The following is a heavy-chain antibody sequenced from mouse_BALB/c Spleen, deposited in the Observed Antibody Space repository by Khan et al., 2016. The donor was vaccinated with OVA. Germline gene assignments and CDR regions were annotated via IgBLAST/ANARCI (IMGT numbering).Heavy chain of an antibody. CDR1: GYTFTSYW. D-gene: IGHD3-2*02. J-gene: IGHJ2*01. CDR2: IYPGTANS. Sequence: QVQLMESGAELVRPGASVKLSCTTSGYTFTSYWIPWVNQRSGQGLEWITRIYPGTANSYYSEKVKDKATMTEDKSSSTAYMQLSRWKSEDSAVYFCGKEEAMYYLEYWGQGTTLTVSS. V-gene: IGHV1S132*01. CDR3: GKEEAMYYLEY.